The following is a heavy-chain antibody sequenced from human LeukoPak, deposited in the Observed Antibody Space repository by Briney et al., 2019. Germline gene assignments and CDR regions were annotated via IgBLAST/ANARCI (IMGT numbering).Heavy chain of an antibody. CDR2: TSYDGSNK. D-gene: IGHD3-10*01. CDR1: GFTFSSYG. CDR3: AKDLSGSGSH. J-gene: IGHJ4*02. Sequence: GGSLRLSCAASGFTFSSYGMHWVRQAPGKGLEWVAVTSYDGSNKYYADSVKGRFTISRDNSKNTLYLQMNSLRAEDTAVYYCAKDLSGSGSHWGQGTLVTVSS. V-gene: IGHV3-30*18.